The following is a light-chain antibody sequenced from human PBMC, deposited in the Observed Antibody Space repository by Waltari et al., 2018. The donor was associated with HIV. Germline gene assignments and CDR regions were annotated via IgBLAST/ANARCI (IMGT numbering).Light chain of an antibody. CDR3: SSYAGSDNPYV. CDR2: EVT. V-gene: IGLV2-8*01. Sequence: QSALTQPTSASGSPAQSVTISCTGTSSTLITYKYVSWYQQYPGKAPKLIIFEVTKRPSGVPDRFSGSKSVDTASLTVSGLQAEDEADYYCSSYAGSDNPYVFGSGTKVTVL. CDR1: SSTLITYKY. J-gene: IGLJ1*01.